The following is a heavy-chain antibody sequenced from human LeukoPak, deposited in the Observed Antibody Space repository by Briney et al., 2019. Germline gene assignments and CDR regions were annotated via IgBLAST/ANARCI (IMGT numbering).Heavy chain of an antibody. CDR3: ASGEFRQGLQVDY. V-gene: IGHV4-31*03. CDR2: IYYTGRI. J-gene: IGHJ4*02. Sequence: SETLSLTCSLSGGSISSSAYHWSWFRQHPGKGLEWIGYIYYTGRIYYRPSLKSRVPMTTDTANNQFSLKLSSLTAADTAVYYCASGEFRQGLQVDYWGQGTLVAVSS. D-gene: IGHD2/OR15-2a*01. CDR1: GGSISSSAYH.